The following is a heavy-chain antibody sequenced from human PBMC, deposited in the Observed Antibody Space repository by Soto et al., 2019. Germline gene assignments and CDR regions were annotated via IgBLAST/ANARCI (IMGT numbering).Heavy chain of an antibody. V-gene: IGHV4-30-2*01. CDR1: GGSISSGGYS. D-gene: IGHD5-12*01. Sequence: SETLSLTCAVSGGSISSGGYSWSWIRQPPGKGLEWIGYIYRSGSTYYNPSLKSRVTISVDRSKNQFSLKLSSVTAADTAVYYCAAGGGLPRYYSGQGTLVTVSS. J-gene: IGHJ4*01. CDR3: AAGGGLPRYY. CDR2: IYRSGST.